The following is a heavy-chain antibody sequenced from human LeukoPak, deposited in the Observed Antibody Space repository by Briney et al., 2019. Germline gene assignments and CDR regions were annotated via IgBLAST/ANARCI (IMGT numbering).Heavy chain of an antibody. CDR1: RFIFSTYG. V-gene: IGHV3-30*02. Sequence: GGSLRLSCAASRFIFSTYGMYWVRQAPGKGLEWVAFIRHDGSIKNYADSVKGRSTISRDNSKNTLYLQMNSLRAEDTAVYYCAKDSLADIDYWGQGTLVTVSS. CDR3: AKDSLADIDY. D-gene: IGHD3-16*01. CDR2: IRHDGSIK. J-gene: IGHJ4*02.